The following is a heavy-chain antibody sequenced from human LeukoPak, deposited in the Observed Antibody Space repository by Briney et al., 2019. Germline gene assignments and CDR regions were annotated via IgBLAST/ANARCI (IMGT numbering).Heavy chain of an antibody. CDR1: RGSISSYS. CDR3: ARGRWYGDREFDY. V-gene: IGHV4-59*01. CDR2: IYYSGST. D-gene: IGHD4-23*01. J-gene: IGHJ4*02. Sequence: SETLSLTCTVSRGSISSYSWGWIRQPPGQGLGWIGYIYYSGSTNYNPSLKSRVTISVDTSNNQFCLKLSSVTAADTAVYYCARGRWYGDREFDYWGQGILVTVSS.